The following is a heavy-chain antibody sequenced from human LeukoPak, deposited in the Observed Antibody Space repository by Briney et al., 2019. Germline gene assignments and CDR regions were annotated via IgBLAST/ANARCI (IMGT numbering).Heavy chain of an antibody. V-gene: IGHV1-2*02. CDR3: ARGFDILTGYYQGLGFDY. J-gene: IGHJ4*02. D-gene: IGHD3-9*01. CDR2: IHPNSGAS. Sequence: ASVKVSCKTSTGYYMHWVRQAPGQGLEYMGWIHPNSGASKSVPKFQGRVTMTRDTSISTAYMELSRLRSDDTAVYYCARGFDILTGYYQGLGFDYWGQGTLVTVSS. CDR1: TGYY.